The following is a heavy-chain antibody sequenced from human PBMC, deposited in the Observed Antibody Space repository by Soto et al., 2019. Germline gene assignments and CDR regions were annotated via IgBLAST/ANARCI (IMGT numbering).Heavy chain of an antibody. CDR2: INHSGST. J-gene: IGHJ4*02. CDR3: ARARRVVVATPRSLFVGY. CDR1: GGSFSGYY. D-gene: IGHD2-15*01. V-gene: IGHV4-34*01. Sequence: PSETLSLTSAVYGGSFSGYYWSWIRQPPGKGLEWIGEINHSGSTNYNPSLKSRVTISVDTSKNQFSLRLSSVTAADTAVYYCARARRVVVATPRSLFVGYWGQGTLVTVSS.